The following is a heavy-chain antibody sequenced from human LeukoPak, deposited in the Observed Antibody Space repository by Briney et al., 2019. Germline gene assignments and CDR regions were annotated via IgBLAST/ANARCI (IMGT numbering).Heavy chain of an antibody. J-gene: IGHJ6*03. CDR1: GYTFTSYD. Sequence: ASVKVSCKASGYTFTSYDINWVRQATGQGLERMGWMNPNSGNTGYAQKFQGRVTITRNTSISTAYMELSSLRSEDTAVYYCARGLITDIVVVPAAAYYYYMDVWGKGTTVTVSS. CDR3: ARGLITDIVVVPAAAYYYYMDV. CDR2: MNPNSGNT. D-gene: IGHD2-2*01. V-gene: IGHV1-8*03.